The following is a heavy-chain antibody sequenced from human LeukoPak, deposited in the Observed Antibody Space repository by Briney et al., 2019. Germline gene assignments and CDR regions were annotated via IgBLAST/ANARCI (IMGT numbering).Heavy chain of an antibody. CDR3: ARSVKNTSPIPNFDL. J-gene: IGHJ4*02. D-gene: IGHD2-2*01. V-gene: IGHV1-18*01. CDR2: ISAYNGNT. Sequence: ASVKVSCKASGYTFTSYGISWVRQAPGQGLEWMGWISAYNGNTNYAQKLQGRVSLTTDTSTSTAYMELRSLRSDDTAVYHCARSVKNTSPIPNFDLGAQGTLVTLPS. CDR1: GYTFTSYG.